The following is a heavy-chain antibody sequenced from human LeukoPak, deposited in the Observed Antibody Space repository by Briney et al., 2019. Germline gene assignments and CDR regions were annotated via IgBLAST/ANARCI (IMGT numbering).Heavy chain of an antibody. CDR3: ARQDDSSVVIFDY. V-gene: IGHV4-59*08. Sequence: PSETLSLTCTVSGGSISSYYWSWLRQPPGKGLEWIGYIYYSGSTNYNPSLKSRVTISVDTSKNQFPLKLSSVTAADTAVYYCARQDDSSVVIFDYWGQGTLVTVSS. D-gene: IGHD3-22*01. CDR1: GGSISSYY. CDR2: IYYSGST. J-gene: IGHJ4*02.